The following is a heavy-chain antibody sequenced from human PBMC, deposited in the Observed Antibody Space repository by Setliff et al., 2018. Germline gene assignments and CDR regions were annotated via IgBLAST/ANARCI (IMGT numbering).Heavy chain of an antibody. J-gene: IGHJ6*02. CDR1: GGSISSSSYY. Sequence: SETLSLTCTVSGGSISSSSYYWGWIRQPPGKGLEWIGCIYYSGSTYYNPSLKSRVTISVDTSKNQFSLKLSSVTAADTAVYYCARDRVTTLENYYYYYGMDVWGQGTTVTVSS. CDR3: ARDRVTTLENYYYYYGMDV. D-gene: IGHD4-17*01. V-gene: IGHV4-39*07. CDR2: IYYSGST.